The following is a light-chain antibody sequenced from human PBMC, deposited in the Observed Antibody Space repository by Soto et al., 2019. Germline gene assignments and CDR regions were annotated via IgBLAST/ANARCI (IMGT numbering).Light chain of an antibody. CDR1: PSVTNY. V-gene: IGKV3-11*01. Sequence: EIVLTQSPATLSLSPGERATLSCRASPSVTNYLAWYQQKPGQPPRLLIYGAFNRAAGIPARFSGSGSGTDFTLTISSLEPEDSAVYYCQQRNIGPPVTFGQGTRMEIK. CDR2: GAF. J-gene: IGKJ5*01. CDR3: QQRNIGPPVT.